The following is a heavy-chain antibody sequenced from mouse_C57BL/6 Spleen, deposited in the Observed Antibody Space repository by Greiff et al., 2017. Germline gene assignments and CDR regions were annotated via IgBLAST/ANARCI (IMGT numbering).Heavy chain of an antibody. Sequence: QVQLQQSGPELVKPGASVKISCKASGYAFSSSWMNWVKQRPGKGLEWIGRIYPGDGDTNYNGKFKGKATLTADKSSSTAYMQLSSLTSEDSAVYFCATLSVITTVVATRDYAMDYWGQGTSVTVSS. CDR3: ATLSVITTVVATRDYAMDY. V-gene: IGHV1-82*01. J-gene: IGHJ4*01. D-gene: IGHD1-1*01. CDR1: GYAFSSSW. CDR2: IYPGDGDT.